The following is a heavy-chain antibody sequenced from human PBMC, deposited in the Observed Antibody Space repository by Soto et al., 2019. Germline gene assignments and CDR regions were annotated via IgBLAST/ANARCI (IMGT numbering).Heavy chain of an antibody. J-gene: IGHJ5*02. CDR2: INPNSGGT. V-gene: IGHV1-2*04. CDR1: GYTFTGYY. Sequence: ASVKVSCKASGYTFTGYYMHWVRQAPGQGLEWMGWINPNSGGTNYAQKFQGWVTMTRDTSISTAYMELSRLRSDDTAVYYCARGRAYCSGCSCYPPGWFYPWGQGTLVPVSA. D-gene: IGHD2-15*01. CDR3: ARGRAYCSGCSCYPPGWFYP.